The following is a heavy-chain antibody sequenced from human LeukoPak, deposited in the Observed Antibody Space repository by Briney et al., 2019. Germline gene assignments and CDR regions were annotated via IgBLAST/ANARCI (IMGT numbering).Heavy chain of an antibody. V-gene: IGHV3-48*01. CDR2: INDGSTTI. CDR1: GFTFSSYS. Sequence: GGSLRLSCAASGFTFSSYSMNWVRQAPGKGLELISYINDGSTTIYYADSVKGRFTISRDNAKNSLYLQMNSLRAEDTAVYYCARDKGGPDYWGQGTLVTVPS. CDR3: ARDKGGPDY. D-gene: IGHD2-15*01. J-gene: IGHJ4*02.